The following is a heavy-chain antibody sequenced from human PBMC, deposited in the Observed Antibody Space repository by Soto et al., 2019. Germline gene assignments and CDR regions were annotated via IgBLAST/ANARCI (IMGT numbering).Heavy chain of an antibody. CDR1: GGTFSSYA. CDR3: ASGSDQRYYFDY. Sequence: QVQLVQSGAEVKKPGSSVKVSCKASGGTFSSYAISWVRQAPGQGLEWMGGIIPIVGTANYAQQFQGRVTITADESTSTAYMELSSLRSEETAVYYCASGSDQRYYFDYWGQGNLVTVSS. J-gene: IGHJ4*02. CDR2: IIPIVGTA. D-gene: IGHD5-12*01. V-gene: IGHV1-69*01.